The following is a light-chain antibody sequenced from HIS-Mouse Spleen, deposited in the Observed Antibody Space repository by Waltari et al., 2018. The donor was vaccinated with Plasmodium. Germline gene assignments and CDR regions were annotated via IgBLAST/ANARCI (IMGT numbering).Light chain of an antibody. V-gene: IGKV3-20*01. Sequence: SSRASQSVSSSYLAGYQQKPGQAPRLLSYGASSRATGIPDRFSGSGSGTDFTLTISRLEPEDFAVYYCQQYGSSPLTFGGGTKVEIK. J-gene: IGKJ4*01. CDR3: QQYGSSPLT. CDR1: QSVSSSY. CDR2: GAS.